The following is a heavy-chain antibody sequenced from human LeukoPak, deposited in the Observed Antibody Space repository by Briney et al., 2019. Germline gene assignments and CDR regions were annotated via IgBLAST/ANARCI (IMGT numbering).Heavy chain of an antibody. V-gene: IGHV1-2*02. CDR2: INPNSGGT. D-gene: IGHD6-13*01. J-gene: IGHJ4*02. CDR1: GYTFTGYY. Sequence: ASVKVSCKASGYTFTGYYMHWVRQAPGQGLEWMGWINPNSGGTNYAQKFQGRVTMTRDTSISTAYMELSRLRSDDTAVYYCARAAAGTGWRDGLTYWGQGTLVTVSS. CDR3: ARAAAGTGWRDGLTY.